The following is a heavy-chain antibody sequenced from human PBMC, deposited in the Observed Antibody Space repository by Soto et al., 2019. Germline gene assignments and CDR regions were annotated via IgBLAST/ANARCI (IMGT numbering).Heavy chain of an antibody. CDR3: EKSQEWTNRYFDY. CDR1: GFTFSSYA. V-gene: IGHV3-23*01. CDR2: ITANSGST. Sequence: GGSLRLSCAASGFTFSSYAMVWVRQAPGKGLEWVSTITANSGSTAYGDSVKGRFTISRDNSKSTLYLQMNSLRVEDTAAYYCEKSQEWTNRYFDYWGREPWPPSPQ. J-gene: IGHJ4*02. D-gene: IGHD3-3*01.